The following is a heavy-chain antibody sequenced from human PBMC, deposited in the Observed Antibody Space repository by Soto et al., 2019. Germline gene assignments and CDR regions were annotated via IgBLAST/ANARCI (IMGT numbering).Heavy chain of an antibody. V-gene: IGHV3-66*01. Sequence: EVQLVESGGGLVQPGGSLRLSCAASGFTVSSNYMSWVRQAPGKGLEWVSVSYSGGSTYYADSVKGRFTISRDNSKNTLYLQMNSLRAEDTAVYYCARDPPRMITGTTPGAFDIWGQGTMVTVSS. CDR1: GFTVSSNY. CDR3: ARDPPRMITGTTPGAFDI. J-gene: IGHJ3*02. CDR2: SYSGGST. D-gene: IGHD1-20*01.